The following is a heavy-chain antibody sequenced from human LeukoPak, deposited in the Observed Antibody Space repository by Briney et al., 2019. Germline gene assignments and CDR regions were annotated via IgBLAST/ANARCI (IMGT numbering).Heavy chain of an antibody. CDR3: ASQYSSGFDYYYYGMDV. CDR1: RFTFSDYY. Sequence: GGSLRLSCAASRFTFSDYYMSWIRQAPGKGLECVSYISSIGSTIYYADSVKRRFTISMDNAKNSLYLQMNSLRAEDTAVYYCASQYSSGFDYYYYGMDVWGQGTTVTVSS. D-gene: IGHD6-19*01. V-gene: IGHV3-11*01. J-gene: IGHJ6*02. CDR2: ISSIGSTI.